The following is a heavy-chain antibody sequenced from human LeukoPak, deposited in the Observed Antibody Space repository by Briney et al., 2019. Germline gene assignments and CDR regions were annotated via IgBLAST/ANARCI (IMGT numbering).Heavy chain of an antibody. V-gene: IGHV3-23*01. Sequence: GGSLRLSCAGSGFTFSSYAMSWVRQAPGKGPEWVSVISGSSGGANYADSVKGRFTISRDISKNTLFLQLNSLRAEDTAVYYCAKGALPGPPYYFDYWGQGTLVTVSS. D-gene: IGHD2-8*02. CDR1: GFTFSSYA. CDR3: AKGALPGPPYYFDY. CDR2: ISGSSGGA. J-gene: IGHJ4*02.